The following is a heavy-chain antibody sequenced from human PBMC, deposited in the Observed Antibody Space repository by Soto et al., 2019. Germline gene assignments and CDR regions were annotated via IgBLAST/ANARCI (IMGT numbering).Heavy chain of an antibody. J-gene: IGHJ4*02. V-gene: IGHV1-3*01. Sequence: ASVKVSCKASGYTFTSYAIHWVRQAPGQRLEWMGWINVGNGNTKYSQKFQGRVTITRDTSASTAYMELSSLRSEDTAVYYCVRSIVVVTAADYWGQGALVTVSS. CDR3: VRSIVVVTAADY. CDR1: GYTFTSYA. D-gene: IGHD2-21*02. CDR2: INVGNGNT.